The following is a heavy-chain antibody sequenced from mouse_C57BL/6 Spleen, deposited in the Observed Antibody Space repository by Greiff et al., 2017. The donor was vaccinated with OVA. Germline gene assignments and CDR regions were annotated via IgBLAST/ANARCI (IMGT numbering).Heavy chain of an antibody. J-gene: IGHJ4*01. CDR3: ARAGYRPYYAMDY. CDR1: GYTFTSYW. D-gene: IGHD2-2*01. Sequence: QVQLQQPGAELVKPGASVKLSCKASGYTFTSYWMPWVKQSPGRGLEWIGRFDPKRGGTKYIAKFKSKATLPVDKPSSTADMQLSSLTSEDSAVYYCARAGYRPYYAMDYWGQGTSVTVSS. CDR2: FDPKRGGT. V-gene: IGHV1-72*01.